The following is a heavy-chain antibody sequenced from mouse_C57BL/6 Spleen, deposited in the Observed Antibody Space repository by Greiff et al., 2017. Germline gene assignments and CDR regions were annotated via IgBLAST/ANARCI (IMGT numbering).Heavy chain of an antibody. D-gene: IGHD2-4*01. CDR2: IYPGSGNT. CDR3: ARTYMSDYDPWYFDV. CDR1: GYTFTDYY. Sequence: VQLQQSGAELVRPGASVKLSCKASGYTFTDYYINWVKQRPGQGLEWIARIYPGSGNTYYNEKFKGKATLTAEKSSSTAYMQLSSLTSEDSAVYFCARTYMSDYDPWYFDVWGTGTTVTVSS. V-gene: IGHV1-76*01. J-gene: IGHJ1*03.